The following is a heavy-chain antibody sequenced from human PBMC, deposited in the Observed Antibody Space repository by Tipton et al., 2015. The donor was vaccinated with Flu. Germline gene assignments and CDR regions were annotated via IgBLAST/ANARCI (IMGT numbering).Heavy chain of an antibody. CDR1: GGSISTYY. CDR2: IHYSGST. V-gene: IGHV4-59*08. Sequence: TLSLTCTVSGGSISTYYWSWIRQSPGRGLEWIGYIHYSGSTNYNPSLKSRVTMSVDAPKNQFYLEMRSVTAADMAVYYCARRDFSNYVSDPKNWFDRWGQGTLVTVSS. D-gene: IGHD4-11*01. CDR3: ARRDFSNYVSDPKNWFDR. J-gene: IGHJ5*02.